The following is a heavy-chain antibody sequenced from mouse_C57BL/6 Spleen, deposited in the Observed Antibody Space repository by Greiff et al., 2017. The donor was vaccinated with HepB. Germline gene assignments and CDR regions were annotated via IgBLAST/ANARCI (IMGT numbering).Heavy chain of an antibody. J-gene: IGHJ3*01. D-gene: IGHD1-1*01. CDR3: ASGRTYGSRFTLDY. Sequence: VQLQQPGAELVRPGSSVKLSCKASGYTFTSYWMNWVKQRPIKGLEWIGNIDPSDSETHYNQKFKDKATLTVDQSSSTAYMQLSSMTSEDSAVYYCASGRTYGSRFTLDYWGQGTLVTVSA. CDR2: IDPSDSET. V-gene: IGHV1-52*01. CDR1: GYTFTSYW.